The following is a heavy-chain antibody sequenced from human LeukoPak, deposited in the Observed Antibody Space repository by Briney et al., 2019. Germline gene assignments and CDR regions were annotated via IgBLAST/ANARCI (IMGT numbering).Heavy chain of an antibody. CDR1: GGSISDNY. V-gene: IGHV4-59*08. D-gene: IGHD3-10*01. J-gene: IGHJ4*02. Sequence: SETLSLTCTVSGGSISDNYWSWIRQPPGKGLEWIGYAYYSGHTNYNSSLKSRVTMSLDTSKSQFSLRLSSVTAADTAVYYCAIWRNYWGQGTLVTVSS. CDR2: AYYSGHT. CDR3: AIWRNY.